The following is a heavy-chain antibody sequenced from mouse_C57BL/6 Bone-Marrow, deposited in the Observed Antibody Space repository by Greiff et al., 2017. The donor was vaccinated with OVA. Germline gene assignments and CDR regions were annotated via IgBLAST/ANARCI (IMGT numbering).Heavy chain of an antibody. D-gene: IGHD1-1*01. V-gene: IGHV1-9*01. CDR1: GYTFTGYW. CDR2: ILPGSGST. CDR3: ARDPFYYYGSSYPYWYFDG. J-gene: IGHJ1*03. Sequence: VHLVESGAELMKPGASVKLSCKATGYTFTGYWIEWVKQRPGHGLEWIGEILPGSGSTNYNEKFKGKATFTADTSSNTAYMQLSSLTTEDSAIYYCARDPFYYYGSSYPYWYFDGWGTGTTVTVSS.